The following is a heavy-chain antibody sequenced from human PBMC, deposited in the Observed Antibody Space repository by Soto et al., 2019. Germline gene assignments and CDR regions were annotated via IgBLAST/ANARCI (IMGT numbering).Heavy chain of an antibody. CDR3: ARGRASGSYYLLDY. CDR1: GNTFTSYD. V-gene: IGHV1-8*01. CDR2: INPNSGNI. J-gene: IGHJ4*02. Sequence: ASVKVSCKXSGNTFTSYDINWVLQATGHGLAWMGWINPNSGNIGYAQKFQGRVTMTRDTAIRTAYMEVSRLRSDNTAVYYGARGRASGSYYLLDYWGQGTLVTVSS. D-gene: IGHD3-10*01.